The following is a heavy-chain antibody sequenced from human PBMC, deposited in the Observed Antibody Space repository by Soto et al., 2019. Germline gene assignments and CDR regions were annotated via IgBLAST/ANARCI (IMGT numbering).Heavy chain of an antibody. Sequence: QVPLRQSGPGLVRPSQTLSLTCVISGDSVSSNSAAWSWIRQSPSRGPEWLGRTYYKSKWYTDYAISVKSRINISPDTSKNQFSLQLNSVTPEDTAVYYCARAPGSVYSYYFDSWGQGTLVTVSS. CDR1: GDSVSSNSAA. V-gene: IGHV6-1*01. J-gene: IGHJ4*02. CDR3: ARAPGSVYSYYFDS. CDR2: TYYKSKWYT. D-gene: IGHD6-25*01.